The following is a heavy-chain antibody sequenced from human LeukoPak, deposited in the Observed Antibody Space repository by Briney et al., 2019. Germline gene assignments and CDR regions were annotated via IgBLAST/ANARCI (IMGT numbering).Heavy chain of an antibody. CDR2: IKQDGSEK. CDR1: GFTFSSYW. Sequence: GGSLRLSCAASGFTFSSYWMSWVRQAPGKGLEWVANIKQDGSEKHYVDSVKGRFIISRDNAENSLYLQMNSLRAEDTAVYYCARGSDYDTSGYPYFDNWGQGTLVTVSS. D-gene: IGHD3-22*01. J-gene: IGHJ4*02. CDR3: ARGSDYDTSGYPYFDN. V-gene: IGHV3-7*04.